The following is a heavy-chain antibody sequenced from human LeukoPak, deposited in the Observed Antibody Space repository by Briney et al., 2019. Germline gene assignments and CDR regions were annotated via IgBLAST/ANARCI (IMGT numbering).Heavy chain of an antibody. V-gene: IGHV3-11*06. Sequence: PGGSLRLSCAASGFTFSDYYMTWIRQAPGKGLEWVSYISSSSNNIHYANSVRGRFTISRDNAKNSLYLQMNSLRAEDTAVYYCARGRRSPSVVVVAATRSRWFDPWGQGTLVTVSS. J-gene: IGHJ5*02. CDR1: GFTFSDYY. CDR2: ISSSSNNI. D-gene: IGHD2-15*01. CDR3: ARGRRSPSVVVVAATRSRWFDP.